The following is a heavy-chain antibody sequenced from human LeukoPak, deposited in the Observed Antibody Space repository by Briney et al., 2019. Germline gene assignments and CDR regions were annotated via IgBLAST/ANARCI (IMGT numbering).Heavy chain of an antibody. V-gene: IGHV3-53*01. CDR1: GFTVSDNY. CDR2: MYSRGDT. D-gene: IGHD6-13*01. Sequence: GGSLRLSCAASGFTVSDNYMSWVRQAPGKGLEWVSVMYSRGDTYYANSVKGRFTFSRDISKNTLYLQMNGLRTEDTAMYYCARDAPQVPAAGVLASWGQGALVTVSS. CDR3: ARDAPQVPAAGVLAS. J-gene: IGHJ5*02.